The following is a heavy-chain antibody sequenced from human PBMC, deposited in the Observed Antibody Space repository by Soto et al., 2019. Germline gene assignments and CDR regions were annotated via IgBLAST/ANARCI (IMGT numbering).Heavy chain of an antibody. CDR1: GGSISRSGYF. V-gene: IGHV4-31*03. CDR2: IYDSGST. J-gene: IGHJ4*02. Sequence: LSLTCTVSGGSISRSGYFWSWIRQHPGKGLEWIGYIYDSGSTYYNPSLKSRVSLSVDTSKNQFSLNLTSVTAADTAMYYCARSSRSYFDYWGQGTLVTVSS. CDR3: ARSSRSYFDY.